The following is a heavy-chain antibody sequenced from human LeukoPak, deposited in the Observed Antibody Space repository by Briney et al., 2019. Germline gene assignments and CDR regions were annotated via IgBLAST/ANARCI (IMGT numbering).Heavy chain of an antibody. D-gene: IGHD3-10*01. J-gene: IGHJ4*02. Sequence: GGSLRLSVAASGFTFISYTMNWFRQAPGKGLEWVSYISSSSSTIYYADSVKGRSTISRDNAKNSLYLQMNSLRAEDTAVYYCARGPRGSLDYWGQGTLVTVSS. CDR3: ARGPRGSLDY. CDR1: GFTFISYT. CDR2: ISSSSSTI. V-gene: IGHV3-48*01.